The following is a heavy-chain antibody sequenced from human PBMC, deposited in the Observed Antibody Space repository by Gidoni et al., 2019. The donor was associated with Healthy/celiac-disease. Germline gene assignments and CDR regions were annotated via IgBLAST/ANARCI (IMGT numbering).Heavy chain of an antibody. CDR3: ARDRTYYYDSSGPPAGTVWFDP. D-gene: IGHD3-22*01. Sequence: LEWVSSISSSSSYIYYADSVKGRFTISRDNAKNSLYLQMNSLRAEDTAVYYCARDRTYYYDSSGPPAGTVWFDPWGQGTLVTVSS. CDR2: ISSSSSYI. J-gene: IGHJ5*02. V-gene: IGHV3-21*01.